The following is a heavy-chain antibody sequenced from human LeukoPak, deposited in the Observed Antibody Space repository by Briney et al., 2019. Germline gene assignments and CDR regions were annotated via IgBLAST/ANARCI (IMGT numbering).Heavy chain of an antibody. CDR1: GFTFDDYA. J-gene: IGHJ6*03. V-gene: IGHV3-43D*03. Sequence: PGGSLRLSCAASGFTFDDYAMHWVRQAPGKGLEWVSLISWDGGSTYYADSVKGRFTISRDNSKNSLYLQINSLRAEDTALYYCAKDINYYYYMDVWGKGTTVTVSS. CDR3: AKDINYYYYMDV. CDR2: ISWDGGST.